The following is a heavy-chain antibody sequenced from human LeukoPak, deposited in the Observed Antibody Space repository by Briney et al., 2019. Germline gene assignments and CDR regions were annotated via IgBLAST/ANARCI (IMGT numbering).Heavy chain of an antibody. CDR1: GYTFTSYG. CDR3: ASNGCSSTSCYAGLGDY. Sequence: GASVKVSCKASGYTFTSYGISWVRQDPGQGLEWMGWISAYNGNTNYAQKLQGRVSMTTDTSTSTAYMELRSLRSDDTAVYYCASNGCSSTSCYAGLGDYWGQGTLVTVSS. J-gene: IGHJ4*02. CDR2: ISAYNGNT. D-gene: IGHD2-2*01. V-gene: IGHV1-18*01.